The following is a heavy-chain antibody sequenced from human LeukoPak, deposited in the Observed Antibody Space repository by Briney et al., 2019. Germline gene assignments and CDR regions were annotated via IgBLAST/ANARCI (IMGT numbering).Heavy chain of an antibody. Sequence: GESLKISCKGSGYSFTSYWIGWVRQMPGKGLEWMGIIYPGDSDTRYSPSFQGQVTISADKSISTAYLQWSSLKASDTAMYYCARQDGEYYGSGSPNDAFDIWGQGTMVTVSS. CDR1: GYSFTSYW. CDR2: IYPGDSDT. V-gene: IGHV5-51*01. J-gene: IGHJ3*02. CDR3: ARQDGEYYGSGSPNDAFDI. D-gene: IGHD3-10*01.